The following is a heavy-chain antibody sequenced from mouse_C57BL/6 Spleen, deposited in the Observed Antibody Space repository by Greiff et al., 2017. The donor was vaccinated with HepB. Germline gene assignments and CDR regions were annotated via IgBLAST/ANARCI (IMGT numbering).Heavy chain of an antibody. J-gene: IGHJ2*01. CDR2: IYPGSGST. CDR1: GYTFTSYW. CDR3: ARSEGNLTLYFDY. Sequence: VQLQQSGAELVKPGASVKMSCKASGYTFTSYWITWVKQRPGQGLEWIGDIYPGSGSTNYNEKFKSKATLTVDTSSSTAYMQLSSLTSKDSAVYYCARSEGNLTLYFDYWGQGTTLTVSS. V-gene: IGHV1-55*01. D-gene: IGHD2-1*01.